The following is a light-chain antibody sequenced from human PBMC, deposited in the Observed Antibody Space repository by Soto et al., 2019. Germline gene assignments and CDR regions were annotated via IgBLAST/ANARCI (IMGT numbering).Light chain of an antibody. CDR3: TSYTISSTLYV. CDR2: DVS. J-gene: IGLJ1*01. Sequence: QSALTQPASVSGSPGQSITISCTGTSSDIGGYNYVSWYQQHPGKAPKVMIYDVSNRPSGVSDRFSGSKSGNTASLTISGLQAEDEADYYCTSYTISSTLYVFGTGTKVTVL. V-gene: IGLV2-14*03. CDR1: SSDIGGYNY.